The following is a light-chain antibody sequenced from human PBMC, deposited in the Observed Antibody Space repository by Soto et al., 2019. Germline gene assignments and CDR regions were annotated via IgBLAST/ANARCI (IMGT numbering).Light chain of an antibody. J-gene: IGLJ2*01. V-gene: IGLV4-60*02. CDR1: SXHSTYI. CDR3: ETWDTNVVL. CDR2: LEGSGSY. Sequence: QPVLTQSSSASASLGSSVKLTCTXXSXHSTYIIAWHQQQPGKAPRYLMKLEGSGSYNKGSGIPDRFSGSSSGADRYLTISNLQFEDEADYYCETWDTNVVLFGGGTKLTVL.